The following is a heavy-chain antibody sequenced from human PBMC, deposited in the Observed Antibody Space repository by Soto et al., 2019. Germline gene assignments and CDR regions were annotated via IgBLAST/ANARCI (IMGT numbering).Heavy chain of an antibody. CDR2: ITRSSSYI. Sequence: GGSLRLSCAASGFAFNTYSMNWVRQAPGKGLEWVAFITRSSSYIYYAESVRGRFTLSRDNAKNSLYLQMNSLRAEDTAIYYCARDDGWLILDYWGQGTLVTVSS. V-gene: IGHV3-21*06. J-gene: IGHJ4*02. CDR3: ARDDGWLILDY. CDR1: GFAFNTYS. D-gene: IGHD6-19*01.